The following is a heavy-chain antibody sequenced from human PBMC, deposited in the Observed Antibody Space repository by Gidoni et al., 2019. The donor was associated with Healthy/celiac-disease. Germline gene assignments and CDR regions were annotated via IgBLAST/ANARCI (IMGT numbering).Heavy chain of an antibody. J-gene: IGHJ6*02. CDR1: GFTVSSYW. V-gene: IGHV3-7*03. D-gene: IGHD2-2*02. CDR3: AREIIPAAIHYYYYGMDV. CDR2: IKQDGSEK. Sequence: EVQLVESGGGLVQPGGSVRLSCAASGFTVSSYWMSWVRQAPGKGLEWVANIKQDGSEKYYVDSVKGRFTISRDNAKNSLYLQMNSLRAEDTAVYYCAREIIPAAIHYYYYGMDVWGQGTTVTVSS.